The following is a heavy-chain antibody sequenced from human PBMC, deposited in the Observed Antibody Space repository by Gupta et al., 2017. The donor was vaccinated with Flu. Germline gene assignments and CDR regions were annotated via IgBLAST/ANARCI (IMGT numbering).Heavy chain of an antibody. D-gene: IGHD1-26*01. CDR2: IRSETYGGTT. CDR1: RLPSGGYA. J-gene: IGHJ4*02. CDR3: AKDSRGFIVGELDC. V-gene: IGHV3-49*03. Sequence: DVQLVESGGALVQAGRSLRLSCLYPRLPSGGYALSWFRHAPGVNLELIGFIRSETYGGTTKYAAALKGRFTMSRDNSISIGYLQMDNLQSEDTAVYFCAKDSRGFIVGELDCWGQGTLVTVS.